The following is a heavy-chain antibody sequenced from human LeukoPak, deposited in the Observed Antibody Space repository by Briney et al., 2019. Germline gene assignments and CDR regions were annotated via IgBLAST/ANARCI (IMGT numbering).Heavy chain of an antibody. J-gene: IGHJ3*02. CDR2: ISYDVGKK. D-gene: IGHD5-12*01. V-gene: IGHV3-30*03. CDR3: ARVGGLRLIDDAFDI. CDR1: GFTFSSYG. Sequence: GGSLRLSCAASGFTFSSYGMHWVRQAPGKGLEWVAVISYDVGKKYYADSVKGRFTISRDNSKNTLYLQMNSLRSDDTAVYYCARVGGLRLIDDAFDIWGQGTMVTVSS.